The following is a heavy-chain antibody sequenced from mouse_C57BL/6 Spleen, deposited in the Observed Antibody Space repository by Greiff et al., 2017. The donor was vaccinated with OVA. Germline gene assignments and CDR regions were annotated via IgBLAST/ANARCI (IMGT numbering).Heavy chain of an antibody. J-gene: IGHJ3*01. CDR1: GYTFTSYW. V-gene: IGHV1-72*01. CDR3: ARSSSYYGSSSFAY. Sequence: QVQLKQPGAELVKPGASVKLSCKASGYTFTSYWMHWVKQRPGRGLEWIGRIDPNSGGTKYNEKFKSKATLTVDKPSSTAYMQLSSLTSEDSAVYYCARSSSYYGSSSFAYWGQGTLVTVSA. D-gene: IGHD1-1*01. CDR2: IDPNSGGT.